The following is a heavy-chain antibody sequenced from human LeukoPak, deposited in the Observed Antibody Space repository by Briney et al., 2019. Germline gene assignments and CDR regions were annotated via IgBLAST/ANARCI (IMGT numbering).Heavy chain of an antibody. Sequence: ASVKVSCKASGYTFTSYDINWVRQATGQGLEWMGWMNPNSGNTGYAQKFQGRVTMTRNTSISTAYMELSSLRSEDTAVYYCAREWNYDILTGPLYYYYGMDVWGQGTTVTVSS. CDR2: MNPNSGNT. V-gene: IGHV1-8*01. CDR3: AREWNYDILTGPLYYYYGMDV. J-gene: IGHJ6*02. CDR1: GYTFTSYD. D-gene: IGHD3-9*01.